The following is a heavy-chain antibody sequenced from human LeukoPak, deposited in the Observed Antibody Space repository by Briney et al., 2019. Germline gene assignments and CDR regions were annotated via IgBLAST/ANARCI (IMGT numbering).Heavy chain of an antibody. CDR1: GGSISNGGYY. Sequence: SQTLSLTCTVSGGSISNGGYYWSWIRQHPGKGLEWIGYIYYSGSTNYNPSLKSRVTISVDTSKNKFSLRLSSVTTADTAVYYCAGTPWIQLWSYQDYYFDYWGQGTLVTVSS. CDR2: IYYSGST. J-gene: IGHJ4*02. D-gene: IGHD5-18*01. CDR3: AGTPWIQLWSYQDYYFDY. V-gene: IGHV4-61*08.